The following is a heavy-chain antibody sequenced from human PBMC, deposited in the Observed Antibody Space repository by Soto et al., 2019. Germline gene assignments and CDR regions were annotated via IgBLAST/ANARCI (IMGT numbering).Heavy chain of an antibody. V-gene: IGHV4-34*01. CDR2: INHSGST. CDR1: GGSFSGYY. CDR3: ARGRDVTIFGVVTIGFDP. D-gene: IGHD3-3*01. Sequence: SETLSLTCAVYGGSFSGYYWSWIRQPPGKGLEWIGEINHSGSTNYNPSLKSRVTISVDTSKNQFSLKLSSVTAADTAVYYCARGRDVTIFGVVTIGFDPWGQGTLVTVYS. J-gene: IGHJ5*02.